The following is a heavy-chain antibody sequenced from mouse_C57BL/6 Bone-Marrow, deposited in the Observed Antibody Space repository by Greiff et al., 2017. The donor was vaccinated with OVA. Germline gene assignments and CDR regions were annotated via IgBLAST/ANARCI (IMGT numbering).Heavy chain of an antibody. D-gene: IGHD3-1*01. J-gene: IGHJ3*01. CDR1: GYTFTDYY. CDR2: INPNNGGT. CDR3: ARKGLPSWFAY. Sequence: EVQLQQSGPELVKPGASVKISCKASGYTFTDYYMNWVKQSHGKSLEWIGDINPNNGGTSYNQKFKGKATLTVDKSSSTDYMELRSLTSEDSAVYYCARKGLPSWFAYWGQGTLVTVSA. V-gene: IGHV1-26*01.